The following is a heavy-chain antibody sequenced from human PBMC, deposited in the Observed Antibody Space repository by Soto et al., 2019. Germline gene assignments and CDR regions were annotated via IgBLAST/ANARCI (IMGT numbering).Heavy chain of an antibody. V-gene: IGHV4-30-2*01. Sequence: SESLSLTCAVSGCSISSGSYSWSWIRQPPGKSLEWIGYIYHSGSTYYYPSLKSRVTISVDRSKNQFSLKLSSVTAADTAVYYCARGGVDYYDSSGYYFSPYYFDYWGQGTLVTVSS. J-gene: IGHJ4*02. CDR1: GCSISSGSYS. D-gene: IGHD3-22*01. CDR3: ARGGVDYYDSSGYYFSPYYFDY. CDR2: IYHSGST.